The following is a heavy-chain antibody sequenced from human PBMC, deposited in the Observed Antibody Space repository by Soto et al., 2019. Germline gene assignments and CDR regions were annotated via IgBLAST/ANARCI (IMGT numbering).Heavy chain of an antibody. J-gene: IGHJ5*02. CDR1: GGSISTYY. CDR2: IHYSGST. V-gene: IGHV4-59*01. D-gene: IGHD3-10*01. CDR3: ARESAGSGKNNWFDP. Sequence: QVQLQESGPGLAKPSETLSLTCSVSGGSISTYYWSWIRQPPGKGLEWIGYIHYSGSTYSNPSLRRRVTLSVDTSKNQVSLQLNSVTAADTAVYYCARESAGSGKNNWFDPWGQGTLVTVSS.